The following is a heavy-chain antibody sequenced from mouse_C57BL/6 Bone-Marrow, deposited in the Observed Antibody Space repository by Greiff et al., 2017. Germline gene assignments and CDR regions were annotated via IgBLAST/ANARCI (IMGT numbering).Heavy chain of an antibody. V-gene: IGHV14-4*01. CDR2: VDPENGDT. CDR1: GFNIKDDY. J-gene: IGHJ4*01. CDR3: LAISYYYAMDY. Sequence: VQLQLSGAELVRPGASVMLSCTASGFNIKDDYMHWVKQRPHQGLGWIGWVDPENGDTEYASKFLGKAPITADASSNKAYLQLSSLTTEDTAVYYCLAISYYYAMDYRGQGTSVTVSS.